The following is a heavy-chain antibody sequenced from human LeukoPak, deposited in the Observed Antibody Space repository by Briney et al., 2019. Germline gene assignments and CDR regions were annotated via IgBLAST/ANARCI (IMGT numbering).Heavy chain of an antibody. D-gene: IGHD2-2*01. CDR3: ARDWVGAYCSSTSCANYYYYYMDV. Sequence: ASGKVCCKASGYPFTSYGISSVRQAPGQGLEWMGWISAYNVNTNYDNKLNARVTMTTETSTSTAYMESSGLRSDDTAVYYCARDWVGAYCSSTSCANYYYYYMDVWGKGTTVTVSS. V-gene: IGHV1-18*01. CDR1: GYPFTSYG. CDR2: ISAYNVNT. J-gene: IGHJ6*03.